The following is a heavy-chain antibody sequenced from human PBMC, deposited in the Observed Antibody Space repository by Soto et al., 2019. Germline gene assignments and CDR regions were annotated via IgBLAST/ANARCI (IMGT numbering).Heavy chain of an antibody. CDR3: VQSRCGGDCLQSYSSHSYYGLDV. J-gene: IGHJ6*02. CDR2: IYWDDDK. D-gene: IGHD2-21*01. CDR1: GFSLSTTGVG. V-gene: IGHV2-5*02. Sequence: QITLKESGPTLVKPTQTLTLTCTFSGFSLSTTGVGVGWSRQPPGKALEWLALIYWDDDKRYNPSLKSRLTITKDTSKNQVVLTMTNMDPVDTATYYCVQSRCGGDCLQSYSSHSYYGLDVWGQGTTVTVS.